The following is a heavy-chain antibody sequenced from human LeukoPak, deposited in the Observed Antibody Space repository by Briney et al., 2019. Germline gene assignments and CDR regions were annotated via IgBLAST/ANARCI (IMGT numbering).Heavy chain of an antibody. J-gene: IGHJ4*02. D-gene: IGHD4-17*01. V-gene: IGHV3-74*01. CDR1: GVTFSSYW. CDR3: ARDGRGDYPKFDL. Sequence: PGGSLRLSCTASGVTFSSYWMHWVREAPGKGLGWVSRIYPDGSRTDYADSVKGRFTISRDNARSTLFLQMNSLTAEDTAVYFCARDGRGDYPKFDLWGQGTLSPSP. CDR2: IYPDGSRT.